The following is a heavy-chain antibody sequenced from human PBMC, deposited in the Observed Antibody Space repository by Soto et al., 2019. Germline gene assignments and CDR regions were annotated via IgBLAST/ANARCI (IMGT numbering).Heavy chain of an antibody. D-gene: IGHD4-17*01. CDR1: GFTFSDYY. J-gene: IGHJ4*02. CDR3: ASMGKPTVTNKDY. V-gene: IGHV3-11*05. CDR2: ISSSSSYT. Sequence: QVQLVESGGGLVKPGGSLRLSCAASGFTFSDYYMSWIRQAPGKGLEWVSYISSSSSYTNYADSVKGRFTISRDNAKNSLYLQMNSLRAEDTAVYYCASMGKPTVTNKDYWGQGTLVTVSS.